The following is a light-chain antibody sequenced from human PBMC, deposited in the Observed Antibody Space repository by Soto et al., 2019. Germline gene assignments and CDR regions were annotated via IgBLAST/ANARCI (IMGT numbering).Light chain of an antibody. CDR1: QSVSSSY. V-gene: IGKV3-20*01. Sequence: SVLSQSLATVSLSPGERATLSCSASQSVSSSYLAWYQQKPGQAPRLLIYGASTRATGIPDRFSGSGSGTDFTLTISRLEPEDFALYYCQHYGSSPIPSCQVARLAIK. CDR3: QHYGSSPIP. J-gene: IGKJ5*01. CDR2: GAS.